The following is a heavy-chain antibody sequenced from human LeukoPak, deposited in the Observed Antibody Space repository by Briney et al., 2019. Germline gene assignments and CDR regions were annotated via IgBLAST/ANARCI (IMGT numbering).Heavy chain of an antibody. Sequence: GGSLRLSCAASGFISDHYAMHWVRQAPGKGLEWVSLISGDGGGTYYTDSVKGRFTIFRDNSKNSLYLQMNSLRTEDTALYYCAKESDAFDLWGQGTMVTVSS. CDR1: GFISDHYA. J-gene: IGHJ3*01. CDR2: ISGDGGGT. V-gene: IGHV3-43*02. CDR3: AKESDAFDL.